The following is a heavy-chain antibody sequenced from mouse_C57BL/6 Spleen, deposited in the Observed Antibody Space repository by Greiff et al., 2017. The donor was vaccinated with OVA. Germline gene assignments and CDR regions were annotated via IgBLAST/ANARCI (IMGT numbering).Heavy chain of an antibody. CDR3: ARLLRRGYFDV. Sequence: VQLQQSGPELVPPGASVKMSCKASGYTFTDYHMHWVKQSPGKSLEWIGYSNPNNGGTSYNQKFKGKATLTVNKSSSTAYMELRSLTAEDSAVYYCARLLRRGYFDVWGTGTTVTVSS. V-gene: IGHV1-22*01. CDR1: GYTFTDYH. CDR2: SNPNNGGT. D-gene: IGHD1-1*01. J-gene: IGHJ1*03.